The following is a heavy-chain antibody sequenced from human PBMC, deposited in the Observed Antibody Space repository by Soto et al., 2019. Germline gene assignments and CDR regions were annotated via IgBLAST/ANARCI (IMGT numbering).Heavy chain of an antibody. J-gene: IGHJ4*02. CDR3: ARAQAFTPYSSSWQTPFDY. D-gene: IGHD6-13*01. V-gene: IGHV3-33*01. Sequence: PGGSLRLSCAASGFTFSSYGMHWVRQAPGKGLEWVAVIWYDGSNKYYADSVKGRFTISRDNSKNTLYLQMNSLRAEDTAVYYCARAQAFTPYSSSWQTPFDYWGQGTLVTVSS. CDR1: GFTFSSYG. CDR2: IWYDGSNK.